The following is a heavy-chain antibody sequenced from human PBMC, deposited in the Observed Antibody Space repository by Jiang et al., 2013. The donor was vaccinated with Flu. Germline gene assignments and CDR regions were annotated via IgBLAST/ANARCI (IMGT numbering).Heavy chain of an antibody. CDR3: ARAWSNSWYLNWYFDL. Sequence: EVKSPGSSVKVSCKPSGGTFSSYGISWVRQAPGQGLEWMGGIIPMFGTTHYAQKFRGRVTITADESTNTAHMELSSLRTEDTAVYYCARAWSNSWYLNWYFDLWGRGSLVTVSS. J-gene: IGHJ2*01. D-gene: IGHD6-13*01. CDR2: IIPMFGTT. V-gene: IGHV1-69*01. CDR1: GGTFSSYG.